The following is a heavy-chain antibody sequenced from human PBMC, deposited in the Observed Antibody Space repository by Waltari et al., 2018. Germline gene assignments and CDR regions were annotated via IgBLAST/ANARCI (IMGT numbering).Heavy chain of an antibody. D-gene: IGHD3-10*01. Sequence: QVQLVDSVGGLVKPGGSLRLSCAAPGFSFSDYYMGWIRQAPGKGLEWISYISSSGSTIYYADSVKGRFSISRDNGKNSLYLQMNSLRAEDTAVYYCTRPPGDRRRDYWGQGTLVTVSS. CDR3: TRPPGDRRRDY. V-gene: IGHV3-11*01. CDR2: ISSSGSTI. CDR1: GFSFSDYY. J-gene: IGHJ4*02.